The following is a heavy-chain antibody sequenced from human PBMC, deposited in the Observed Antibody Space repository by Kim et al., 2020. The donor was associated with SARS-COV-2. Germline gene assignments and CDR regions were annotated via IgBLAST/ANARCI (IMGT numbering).Heavy chain of an antibody. Sequence: GGSLRLSCAASGFTFRSYGMSWVRQAPGKGLEWVSAISSSSGSIYYADSVKGRFTISRDNSKNSLYLQMNSLRAEDTAVYYCATANMQYYNVSDDWGHGT. CDR1: GFTFRSYG. J-gene: IGHJ4*01. V-gene: IGHV3-48*01. CDR2: ISSSSGSI. D-gene: IGHD3-10*02. CDR3: ATANMQYYNVSDD.